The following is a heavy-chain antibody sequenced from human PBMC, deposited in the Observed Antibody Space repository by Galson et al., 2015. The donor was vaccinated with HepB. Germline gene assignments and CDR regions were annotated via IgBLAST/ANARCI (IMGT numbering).Heavy chain of an antibody. Sequence: PRLSCAASGFTFSSSWMHWVRQAPGEGPMWVSRMNSDGSTTNYADSVKGRFTISRDNAKNTLYLQMNDLRTEDTAVYYCAKAGNYRFDSWGQGILVTVSS. CDR3: AKAGNYRFDS. D-gene: IGHD3-16*02. V-gene: IGHV3-74*01. CDR2: MNSDGSTT. CDR1: GFTFSSSW. J-gene: IGHJ4*02.